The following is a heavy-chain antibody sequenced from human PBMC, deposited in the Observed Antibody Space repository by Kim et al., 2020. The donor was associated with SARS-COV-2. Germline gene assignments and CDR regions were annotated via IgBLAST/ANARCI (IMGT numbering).Heavy chain of an antibody. Sequence: GESLKISCKGSGYTFTTNWIAWVRQKPGQGLEWMGIIYPRDSDTKYSPSFQGQVTISTDNSINTAYLQWGSLKASDTAMYYCARRGDYTWMPLQYWGRGTLVTVSS. V-gene: IGHV5-51*01. D-gene: IGHD5-12*01. CDR3: ARRGDYTWMPLQY. CDR1: GYTFTTNW. CDR2: IYPRDSDT. J-gene: IGHJ4*02.